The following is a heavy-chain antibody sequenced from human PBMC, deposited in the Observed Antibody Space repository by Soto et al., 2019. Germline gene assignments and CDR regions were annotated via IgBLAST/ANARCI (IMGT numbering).Heavy chain of an antibody. CDR3: ARPSPPYGDYVAY. J-gene: IGHJ4*02. D-gene: IGHD4-17*01. Sequence: QLQLQESGPGLVKPSETLSLTCTVSGGSISSSSYYWGWIRQPPGKGLEWIGSIYYSGSTYYNPSLKSRVTISVDTSKNQFSLKLSSVTAADTAVYYCARPSPPYGDYVAYWGQGTLVTVSS. V-gene: IGHV4-39*01. CDR2: IYYSGST. CDR1: GGSISSSSYY.